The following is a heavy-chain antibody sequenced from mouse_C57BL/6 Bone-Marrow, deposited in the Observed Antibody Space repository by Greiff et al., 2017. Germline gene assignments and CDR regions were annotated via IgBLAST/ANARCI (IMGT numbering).Heavy chain of an antibody. J-gene: IGHJ1*03. Sequence: QVQLQQPGAELVKPGASVKLSCKASGYTFTSYWMNWVKQRPGQGLEWIGMIHPNSGSTNYNEKFKSKATLTVDKSSSTAYMQLSSLTSEDSAVYYCARWLLLYWYFDVWGTGTTVTVSS. CDR1: GYTFTSYW. D-gene: IGHD2-3*01. V-gene: IGHV1-64*01. CDR2: IHPNSGST. CDR3: ARWLLLYWYFDV.